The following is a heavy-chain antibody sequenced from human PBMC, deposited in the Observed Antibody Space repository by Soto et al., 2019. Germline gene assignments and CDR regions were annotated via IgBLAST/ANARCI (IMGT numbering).Heavy chain of an antibody. D-gene: IGHD3-22*01. CDR1: GGSISSGGYY. J-gene: IGHJ6*02. Sequence: PSETLSLTCTVSGGSISSGGYYWSWIRQHPGKGLEWIGYIYYSGSTYYNPSLKSRVTISVDTSKNQFSLKLSSVTAADTAVYYCARDTPLGGYYDSSGHYYYYYGMDVWGQGTTVTV. CDR3: ARDTPLGGYYDSSGHYYYYYGMDV. V-gene: IGHV4-31*03. CDR2: IYYSGST.